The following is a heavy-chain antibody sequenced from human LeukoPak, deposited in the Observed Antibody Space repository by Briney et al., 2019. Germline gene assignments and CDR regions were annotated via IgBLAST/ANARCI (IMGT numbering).Heavy chain of an antibody. CDR3: AREYSGSYWPDY. CDR1: GFTFSSYA. J-gene: IGHJ4*02. CDR2: ISYDGSNK. D-gene: IGHD1-26*01. Sequence: GGSLRLSCAASGFTFSSYAMHCVRQAPGKGLEWVAVISYDGSNKYYADSVKGRFTISRDNSKNTLYLQMNSLRAEDTAVYYCAREYSGSYWPDYWGQGTLVTVSS. V-gene: IGHV3-30-3*01.